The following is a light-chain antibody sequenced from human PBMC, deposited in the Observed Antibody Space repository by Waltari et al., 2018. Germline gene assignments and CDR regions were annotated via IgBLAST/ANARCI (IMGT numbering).Light chain of an antibody. CDR3: QVWDSSSDHVV. J-gene: IGLJ2*01. V-gene: IGLV3-21*03. Sequence: SYVLTQPPSVSVAPGKTARNTCGGKNIGRKSGHWYQQKPGQAPVLVVYDDSDRPSGIPGRFSGSNSGNTATLTISRVEAGDEADYYCQVWDSSSDHVVFGGGTKLTVL. CDR2: DDS. CDR1: NIGRKS.